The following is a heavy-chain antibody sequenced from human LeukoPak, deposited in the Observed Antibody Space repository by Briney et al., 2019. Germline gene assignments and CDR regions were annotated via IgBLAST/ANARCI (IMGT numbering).Heavy chain of an antibody. J-gene: IGHJ5*02. V-gene: IGHV3-23*01. CDR1: GFTFSVYA. D-gene: IGHD6-13*01. CDR2: ITSSGSFT. CDR3: AKYSSSWHVNWFDP. Sequence: GGSLRLSCAVSGFTFSVYAMSWVRQAPGKGLEWVSVITSSGSFTYYADSVKGRFTISRDNSKHTLYLQMSSLRAEDTAVYYCAKYSSSWHVNWFDPWGQGTLVTVSS.